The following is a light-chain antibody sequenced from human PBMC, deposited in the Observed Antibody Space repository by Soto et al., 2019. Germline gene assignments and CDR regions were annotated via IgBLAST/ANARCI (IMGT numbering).Light chain of an antibody. CDR2: AAS. CDR1: QGISSY. J-gene: IGKJ1*01. V-gene: IGKV1-9*01. CDR3: QQLNSYPRT. Sequence: DIQLTQSPSFLSASVGDRVTITCRASQGISSYLAWYQQKPGKAPKLLIYAASTLQSGVPSRFSGSGSGTKFPLPISSLQPEDFATYYFQQLNSYPRTFGQGTKVEIK.